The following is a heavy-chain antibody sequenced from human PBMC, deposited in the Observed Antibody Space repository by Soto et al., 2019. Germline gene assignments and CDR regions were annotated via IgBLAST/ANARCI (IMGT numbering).Heavy chain of an antibody. CDR2: ISGSGGST. D-gene: IGHD2-15*01. Sequence: EVQLLESGGGLAQPGGSLRLSCAASGFTFSSYAMSWVRQAPGKGLEWVSAISGSGGSTYYADSVKGRFTISRDNSKNTLYLQMNSLRAEDTAVYYCAKDPIVVVVAAYDYWGQGTLVTVSS. J-gene: IGHJ4*02. V-gene: IGHV3-23*01. CDR1: GFTFSSYA. CDR3: AKDPIVVVVAAYDY.